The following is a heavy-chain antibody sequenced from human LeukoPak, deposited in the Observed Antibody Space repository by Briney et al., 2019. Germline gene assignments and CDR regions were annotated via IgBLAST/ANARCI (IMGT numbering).Heavy chain of an antibody. V-gene: IGHV4-61*01. Sequence: SETLSLTCTVSGGSVSSGNSYWSWLRQPPGKGLEWLGYIYYTGNTNYNPSLKSRVTISVDTSKNQFSLKLSSVTAADTAVYYCATDTGYCSGGSCYHNYFDYWGQGTLVTVSS. J-gene: IGHJ4*02. CDR3: ATDTGYCSGGSCYHNYFDY. CDR2: IYYTGNT. CDR1: GGSVSSGNSY. D-gene: IGHD2-15*01.